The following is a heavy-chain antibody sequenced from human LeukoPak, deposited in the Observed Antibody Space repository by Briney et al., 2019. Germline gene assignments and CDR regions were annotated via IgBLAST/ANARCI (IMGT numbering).Heavy chain of an antibody. J-gene: IGHJ4*02. CDR2: FDPEDGET. CDR3: TIIPNVILFTHYFEY. CDR1: GYTLTELS. Sequence: GASVKVSCKVSGYTLTELSMHWVRQAPGKGLEWMGGFDPEDGETIYAQKFQGRVTITADEPTRTAYMELTYVRSDDTAVYYCTIIPNVILFTHYFEYWGQGTLVTVSP. V-gene: IGHV1-24*01. D-gene: IGHD2-21*01.